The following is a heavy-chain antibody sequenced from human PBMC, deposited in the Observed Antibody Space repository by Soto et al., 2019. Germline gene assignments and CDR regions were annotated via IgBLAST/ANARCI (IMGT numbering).Heavy chain of an antibody. CDR3: ARAYDSGWYSSWFDP. CDR2: INPNTGGT. J-gene: IGHJ5*02. D-gene: IGHD6-19*01. V-gene: IGHV1-2*02. Sequence: GASVKVSCKASGYTFTDYYIHWVRQAPGQGLEWLGWINPNTGGTNLAQKFQGRVTMTRDTSTSTAYMQLSSLRSDDSALYFCARAYDSGWYSSWFDPWGQGALVTFSS. CDR1: GYTFTDYY.